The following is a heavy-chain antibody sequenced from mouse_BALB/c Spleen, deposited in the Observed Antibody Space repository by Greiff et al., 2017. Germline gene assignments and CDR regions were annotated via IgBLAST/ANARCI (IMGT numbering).Heavy chain of an antibody. J-gene: IGHJ2*01. CDR2: ISYDGSN. D-gene: IGHD3-1*01. CDR1: GYSITSGYY. Sequence: EVKLQESGPGLVKPSQSLSLTCSVTGYSITSGYYWNWIRQFPGNKLEWMGYISYDGSNNYNPSLKNRISITRDTSKNQFFLKLNSVTTEDTATYYCARDRAGKFFDYWGQGTTLTVSS. CDR3: ARDRAGKFFDY. V-gene: IGHV3-6*02.